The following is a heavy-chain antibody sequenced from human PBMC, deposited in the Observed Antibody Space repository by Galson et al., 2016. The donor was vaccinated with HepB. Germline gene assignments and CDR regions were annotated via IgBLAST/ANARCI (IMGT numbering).Heavy chain of an antibody. V-gene: IGHV4-61*02. CDR3: AREQGVITDY. J-gene: IGHJ4*02. CDR2: TYTNGST. CDR1: GGSISSGSYY. D-gene: IGHD3-10*01. Sequence: TLSLTCTVSGGSISSGSYYWSWIRQPAGKGLEWIGRTYTNGSTNYNPSLKSRVTISVDTSKNQFSLKLSSVTAADTAVYYCAREQGVITDYWGQGTLVTASS.